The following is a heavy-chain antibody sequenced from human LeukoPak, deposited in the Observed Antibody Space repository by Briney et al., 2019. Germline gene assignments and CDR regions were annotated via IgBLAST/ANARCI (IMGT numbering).Heavy chain of an antibody. CDR3: ARVNDFWSGYWVMDV. D-gene: IGHD3-3*01. CDR1: GYTFTSYG. Sequence: ASVKVSCKASGYTFTSYGISWVRQAPGQGLEWMGWISAYNGNTNYAQKLQGRVTMTTDTSTSTAYMELRSLRSDDTAVYYCARVNDFWSGYWVMDVWGKGTTVTVSS. CDR2: ISAYNGNT. V-gene: IGHV1-18*01. J-gene: IGHJ6*03.